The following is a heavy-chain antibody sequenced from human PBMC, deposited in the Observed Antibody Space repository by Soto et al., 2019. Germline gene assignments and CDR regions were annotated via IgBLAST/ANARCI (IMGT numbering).Heavy chain of an antibody. J-gene: IGHJ4*02. CDR2: IYYSGST. D-gene: IGHD6-19*01. Sequence: GKGLEWIGYIYYSGSTNYNPSLKSRVTISVATSKTQFSLKLSSVTAADPAVYYCARADSSGWCDYWGQGTLVTASS. V-gene: IGHV4-59*01. CDR3: ARADSSGWCDY.